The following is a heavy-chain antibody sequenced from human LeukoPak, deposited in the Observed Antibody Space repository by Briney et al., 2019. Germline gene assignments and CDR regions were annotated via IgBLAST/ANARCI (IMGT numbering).Heavy chain of an antibody. CDR2: ISYDGSNK. J-gene: IGHJ4*02. Sequence: PGGSLRLSCAASGFTFSSYGMHWVRQAPGKGLEWVAVISYDGSNKYYADSVRGRFTISRDNSKNTLYLQMNSLRAEDTAVYYCAREGRDIVATVLDYWGQGTLVTVSS. CDR3: AREGRDIVATVLDY. D-gene: IGHD5-12*01. V-gene: IGHV3-30*03. CDR1: GFTFSSYG.